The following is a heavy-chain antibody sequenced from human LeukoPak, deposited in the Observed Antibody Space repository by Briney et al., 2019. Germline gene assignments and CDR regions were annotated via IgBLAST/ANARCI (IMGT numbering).Heavy chain of an antibody. J-gene: IGHJ4*02. CDR2: ISYDGSNK. CDR3: ARDPLGWMEYSSSSAPPDY. CDR1: GFTFSSYA. Sequence: PGGSLRLSCAASGFTFSSYAMHWVRQAPGKGLEWVAVISYDGSNKYYADSVKGRFTISRDNSKNTLYLQMNSLRAEDTAVYYCARDPLGWMEYSSSSAPPDYWGQGTLVTVSS. V-gene: IGHV3-30-3*01. D-gene: IGHD6-6*01.